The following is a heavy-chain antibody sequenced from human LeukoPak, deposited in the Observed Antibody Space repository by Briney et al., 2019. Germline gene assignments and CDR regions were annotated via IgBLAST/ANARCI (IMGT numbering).Heavy chain of an antibody. D-gene: IGHD3-22*01. CDR2: ISYDGSNK. CDR3: AKELPMMYESSGPAA. J-gene: IGHJ5*02. V-gene: IGHV3-30*18. Sequence: GGSLRLSCAASGFTFSSYGMHWVRQAPGKGLEWVAVISYDGSNKYYADSVKGRFTISRDNSKNTLYLQMNSLRAEDTAVYYCAKELPMMYESSGPAAWGQGTLVTVSS. CDR1: GFTFSSYG.